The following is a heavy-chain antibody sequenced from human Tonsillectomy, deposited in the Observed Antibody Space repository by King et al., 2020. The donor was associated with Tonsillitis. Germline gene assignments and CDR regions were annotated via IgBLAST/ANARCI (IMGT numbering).Heavy chain of an antibody. CDR2: INHGGGT. V-gene: IGHV4-34*01. J-gene: IGHJ4*02. CDR1: GGSFSDYS. CDR3: ARGRRNYYDSSGYYYFFDY. Sequence: QVQLQQWGAGLLKPSETLSLPCAVFGGSFSDYSWSWIRQPPRKGLEWIGEINHGGGTNYNPSLKSRVTISVDTSKNQFSLKLSSVTAADTAVYYCARGRRNYYDSSGYYYFFDYWGQGTLVTVSS. D-gene: IGHD3-22*01.